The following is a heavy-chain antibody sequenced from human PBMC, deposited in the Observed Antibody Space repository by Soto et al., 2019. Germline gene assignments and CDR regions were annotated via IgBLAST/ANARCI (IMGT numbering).Heavy chain of an antibody. D-gene: IGHD2-2*01. J-gene: IGHJ4*02. Sequence: RRLACAASRFNFSAYCMHWVRQAPGKGLEWVSGISYDGVNKFYSASMNGRLTVSRDNAKNTFYLQMNSLRPADTALYYCAKARYASAWSGLHXWGQGALVTVSX. CDR2: ISYDGVNK. V-gene: IGHV3-30*18. CDR3: AKARYASAWSGLHX. CDR1: RFNFSAYC.